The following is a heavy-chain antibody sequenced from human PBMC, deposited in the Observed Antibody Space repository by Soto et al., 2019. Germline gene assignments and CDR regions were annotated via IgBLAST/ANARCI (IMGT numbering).Heavy chain of an antibody. J-gene: IGHJ1*01. CDR3: ANNLQSVFCTRGVCIPVVDFQH. Sequence: ELHLLESGGGLVQPGGSLRLSCAASGFTFGSNTMSWVRQAPGTGLEWVSSISDSGTRSLYADSVKGRFTISRDNSKNSLYLHMNSLRAEDTAVYFCANNLQSVFCTRGVCIPVVDFQHWGQGTLVTVSS. CDR2: ISDSGTRS. D-gene: IGHD2-8*02. CDR1: GFTFGSNT. V-gene: IGHV3-23*01.